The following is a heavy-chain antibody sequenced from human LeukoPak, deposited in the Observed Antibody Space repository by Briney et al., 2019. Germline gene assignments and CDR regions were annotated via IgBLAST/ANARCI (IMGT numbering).Heavy chain of an antibody. Sequence: GGSLRLSCAASGFTFSSYEMNWVRQAPGKGLEWVSYISSSGSTIYYADSVKGRFTISRDNAKNSLYLQMNSLRAEDTAVYYCASSYWHFDLWGRGTLVTVSS. V-gene: IGHV3-48*03. CDR1: GFTFSSYE. J-gene: IGHJ2*01. CDR2: ISSSGSTI. CDR3: ASSYWHFDL.